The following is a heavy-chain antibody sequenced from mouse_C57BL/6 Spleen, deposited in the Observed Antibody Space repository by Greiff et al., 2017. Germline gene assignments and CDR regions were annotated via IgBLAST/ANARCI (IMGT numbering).Heavy chain of an antibody. CDR2: IYYSGTI. Sequence: VQLKESGPGLVKPSQTVFLTCTVTGISITTGNYRWSWIRQFPGNKLEWIGYIYYSGTITYNPSLTSRTTITRDTPKNQFFLEMNSLTAEDTATYYCARDGYYGSSYNAMDYWGQGTSVTVSS. CDR1: GISITTGNYR. CDR3: ARDGYYGSSYNAMDY. J-gene: IGHJ4*01. D-gene: IGHD1-1*01. V-gene: IGHV3-5*01.